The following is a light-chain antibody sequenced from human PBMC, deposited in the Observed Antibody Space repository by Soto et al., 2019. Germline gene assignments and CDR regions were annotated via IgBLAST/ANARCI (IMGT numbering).Light chain of an antibody. J-gene: IGLJ3*02. CDR3: SSYTSSSTRV. CDR2: DVS. Sequence: QSALTQPASVSGSPGQSITISCTGTSSEVGGYNYVSWYQQHPGKAPKLLIYDVSNWPSGVSNRFSGSKSGNTASLTISGLQAEDEADYYCSSYTSSSTRVFGGGTKLTVL. CDR1: SSEVGGYNY. V-gene: IGLV2-14*01.